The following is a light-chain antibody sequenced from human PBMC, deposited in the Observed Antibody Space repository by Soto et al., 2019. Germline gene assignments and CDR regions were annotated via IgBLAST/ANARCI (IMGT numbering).Light chain of an antibody. Sequence: EIVMTQSPATLSVSPGERATLSCRASQSVSSNLAWYQQKPGQAPRLLINGASTRATGMPARFSGSGSGTEFTLTISSLQSEDFAVYYCQQYNNCPVTFGQGTKLEIK. V-gene: IGKV3-15*01. CDR1: QSVSSN. J-gene: IGKJ2*01. CDR2: GAS. CDR3: QQYNNCPVT.